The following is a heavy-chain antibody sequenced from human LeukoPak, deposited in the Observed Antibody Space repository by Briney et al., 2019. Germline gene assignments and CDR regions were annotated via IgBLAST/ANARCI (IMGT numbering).Heavy chain of an antibody. V-gene: IGHV1-46*01. CDR2: INPSGGST. CDR1: GYTFTSYY. Sequence: GASVKVSCKASGYTFTSYYMHWVRQAPGQGLEWMGIINPSGGSTSYAQKFQGRVTMTRDTSTSTVYMELSSLRSEDTAVYYCARDDYDFWSGYYRPLYNWFDPWGQGILVTVSS. CDR3: ARDDYDFWSGYYRPLYNWFDP. J-gene: IGHJ5*02. D-gene: IGHD3-3*01.